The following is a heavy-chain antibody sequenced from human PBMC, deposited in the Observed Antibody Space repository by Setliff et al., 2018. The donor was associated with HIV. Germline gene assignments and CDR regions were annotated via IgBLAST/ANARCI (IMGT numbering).Heavy chain of an antibody. V-gene: IGHV4-38-2*02. D-gene: IGHD6-6*01. CDR1: GYSISSGYY. J-gene: IGHJ4*02. Sequence: SETLSLTCTVSGYSISSGYYWGWGRQPPEKGLEWIGNIYHSGSTYYNPSLKSRVTISVYTSKNQFSLKQTSVTPADTAVYYCARFSTSSGGTFDYWGQGTLVTVSS. CDR2: IYHSGST. CDR3: ARFSTSSGGTFDY.